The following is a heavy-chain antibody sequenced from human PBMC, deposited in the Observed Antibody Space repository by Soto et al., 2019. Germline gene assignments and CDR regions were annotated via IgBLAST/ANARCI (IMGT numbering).Heavy chain of an antibody. CDR1: GYTFTSYG. D-gene: IGHD2-2*01. CDR3: ASGYCSSTSCYVSDY. CDR2: ISAYNGNT. Sequence: AASVKVSCKASGYTFTSYGISWVRQAPGQGLEWMGWISAYNGNTNYAQKLQGRVTMTTDTSTSTAYMELRSLRSDDTAVYYCASGYCSSTSCYVSDYWGQGTLVTVSS. J-gene: IGHJ4*02. V-gene: IGHV1-18*01.